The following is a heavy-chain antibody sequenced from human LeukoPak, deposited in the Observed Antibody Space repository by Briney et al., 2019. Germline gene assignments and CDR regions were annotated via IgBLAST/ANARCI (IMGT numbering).Heavy chain of an antibody. D-gene: IGHD3-22*01. CDR3: ARQINYYDSSGYSDY. CDR1: GGSISSSSYY. V-gene: IGHV4-39*01. Sequence: SETLSPTCTVSGGSISSSSYYWGWIRQPPGKGLEWIGSIYYSGSTYYNPSLKSRVTISVDTSKNQFSLKLSSVTAADTAVYYCARQINYYDSSGYSDYWGQGTLVTVSS. J-gene: IGHJ4*02. CDR2: IYYSGST.